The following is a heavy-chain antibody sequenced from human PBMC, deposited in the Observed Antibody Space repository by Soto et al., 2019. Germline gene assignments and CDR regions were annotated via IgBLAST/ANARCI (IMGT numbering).Heavy chain of an antibody. Sequence: EVQLLESGGGLVQPGGSLRLSCAASGFTFSSYAMSWVRQAPGKGLEWVSAISGSGGSTYYDDSVKGRVTISRDNSKNTMYLQMNSLRAEDTAVYYYAKDRPLRITMIVVVNYFDYWGQGTLVTVSS. J-gene: IGHJ4*02. CDR2: ISGSGGST. CDR1: GFTFSSYA. D-gene: IGHD3-22*01. V-gene: IGHV3-23*01. CDR3: AKDRPLRITMIVVVNYFDY.